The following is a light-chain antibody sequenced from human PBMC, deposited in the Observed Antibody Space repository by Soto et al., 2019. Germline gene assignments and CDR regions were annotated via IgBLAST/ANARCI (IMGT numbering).Light chain of an antibody. CDR3: QQYNNSPWT. CDR1: QSVSSN. CDR2: GAS. J-gene: IGKJ1*01. Sequence: EIVMTQSPATLSVSPGERATLSCRASQSVSSNLAWYQQKPGQAPRLLIYGASTRAAGIPARFSGSGSGTEFTITISIPQSEDFAVYYCQQYNNSPWTFGQGTKVEIK. V-gene: IGKV3-15*01.